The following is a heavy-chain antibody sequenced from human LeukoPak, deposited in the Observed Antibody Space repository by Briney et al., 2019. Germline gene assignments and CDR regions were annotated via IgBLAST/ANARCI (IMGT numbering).Heavy chain of an antibody. CDR3: ARVPIGLVLCFDP. D-gene: IGHD6-19*01. J-gene: IGHJ5*02. Sequence: GGSLRLSCAASGFTFSSSAMSWLRQAPGAGLEWVSAISNNGGYTYYADSVQGQFTISRDNSKSTLCLQMNSLRAEDTAVYYCARVPIGLVLCFDPWGQGTLVTVSS. CDR2: ISNNGGYT. CDR1: GFTFSSSA. V-gene: IGHV3-23*01.